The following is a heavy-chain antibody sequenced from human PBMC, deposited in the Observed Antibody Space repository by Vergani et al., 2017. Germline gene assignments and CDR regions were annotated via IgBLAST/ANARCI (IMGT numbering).Heavy chain of an antibody. D-gene: IGHD2-2*01. CDR2: ISAYNGNT. CDR3: ARVCYGRKDKYYYYMDV. CDR1: GYTFTSYG. V-gene: IGHV1-18*01. Sequence: QVQLVQSGAEVKKPGASVKVSCKASGYTFTSYGISWVRQAPGQGLEWMGWISAYNGNTNYAQKLQGRVTMTTDTSTSTAYMELRSLRSDDTAVYYCARVCYGRKDKYYYYMDVWGKGTTVTVSS. J-gene: IGHJ6*03.